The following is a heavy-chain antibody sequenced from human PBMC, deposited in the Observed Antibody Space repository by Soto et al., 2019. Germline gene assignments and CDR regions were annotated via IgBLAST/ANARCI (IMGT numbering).Heavy chain of an antibody. CDR2: IRSKAYGGTT. V-gene: IGHV3-49*03. CDR3: TREEEQQLAYNWFDP. CDR1: GFTFGDYA. Sequence: GGSLRLSCTASGFTFGDYAMSWFRQAPGKGLEWVGFIRSKAYGGTTEYAASVKGRFTISRDDSKSIAYLQMNSLKTEDTAVYYCTREEEQQLAYNWFDPWGQGTLVTVSS. J-gene: IGHJ5*02. D-gene: IGHD6-13*01.